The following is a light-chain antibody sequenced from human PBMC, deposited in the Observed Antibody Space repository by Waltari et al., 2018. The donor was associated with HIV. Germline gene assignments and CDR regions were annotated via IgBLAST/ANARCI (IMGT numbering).Light chain of an antibody. J-gene: IGLJ3*02. CDR2: EVN. Sequence: QSALTQPASVSGSPGQSITISCTGTSTDVSFYNYVPWYQLHPGKAPKLIIYEVNNRPSGVSNRFSGSKSGTSASLAISGLQSEDEADYYCAAWDDSLNGFWVFGGGTKLTVL. V-gene: IGLV2-14*01. CDR1: STDVSFYNY. CDR3: AAWDDSLNGFWV.